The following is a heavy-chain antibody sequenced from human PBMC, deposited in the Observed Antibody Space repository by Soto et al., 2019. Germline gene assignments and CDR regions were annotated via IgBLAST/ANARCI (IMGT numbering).Heavy chain of an antibody. V-gene: IGHV3-7*05. D-gene: IGHD3-10*01. Sequence: GALRLSCAVSGFTFNNYWMSWVRQAPGKGLEWVANIKQDGNEKYYVDSVKGRFTISRDNAKNSLYLQMNSLRAEDTAVYYCTRITSLAGVYWGQGTLVTVSS. CDR1: GFTFNNYW. CDR3: TRITSLAGVY. CDR2: IKQDGNEK. J-gene: IGHJ4*02.